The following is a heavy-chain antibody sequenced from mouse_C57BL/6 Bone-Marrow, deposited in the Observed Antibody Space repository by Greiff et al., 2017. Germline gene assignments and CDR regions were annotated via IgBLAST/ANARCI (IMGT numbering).Heavy chain of an antibody. J-gene: IGHJ3*01. CDR1: GYAFSSYW. D-gene: IGHD2-5*01. Sequence: QLQQSGAELVKPGASVKISCKASGYAFSSYWMNWVKQRPGKGLEWIGQIYPGAGDTNYNGKFKGKATLTADKSSSTAYMQRSSLTSEDSAVYFCANSNLFAYWGQGTLVTVSA. CDR3: ANSNLFAY. CDR2: IYPGAGDT. V-gene: IGHV1-80*01.